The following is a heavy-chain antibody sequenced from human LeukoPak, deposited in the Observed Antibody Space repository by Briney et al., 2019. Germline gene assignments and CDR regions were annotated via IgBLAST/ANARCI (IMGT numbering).Heavy chain of an antibody. Sequence: GGSLRLSCAASGFTFSSYDMHWVRQATGKGLEWVSAIGTAGDPYYPGSVKGRFTISRENAKNSLYLQMNSLRVGDTAVYYCARDRGYCSSTSCYYYGMDVWGKGTTVTVSS. CDR2: IGTAGDP. CDR1: GFTFSSYD. CDR3: ARDRGYCSSTSCYYYGMDV. J-gene: IGHJ6*04. D-gene: IGHD2-2*01. V-gene: IGHV3-13*05.